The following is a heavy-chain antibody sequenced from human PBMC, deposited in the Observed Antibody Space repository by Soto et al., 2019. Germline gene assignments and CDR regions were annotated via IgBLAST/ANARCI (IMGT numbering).Heavy chain of an antibody. Sequence: GGSLRLSCAASGFTFSSYAMHWVRQAPGKGLEWVAVISYDGSNKYYADSVRGRFTISRDNSKNTLYLQMNSLRAEDTAVYYCARDGLEGGFDYWGQGTLVTVSS. CDR2: ISYDGSNK. CDR3: ARDGLEGGFDY. V-gene: IGHV3-30-3*01. CDR1: GFTFSSYA. J-gene: IGHJ4*02. D-gene: IGHD3-16*01.